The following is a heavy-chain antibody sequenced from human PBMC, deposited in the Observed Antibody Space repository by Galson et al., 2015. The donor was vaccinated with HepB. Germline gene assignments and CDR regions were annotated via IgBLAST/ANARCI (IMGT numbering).Heavy chain of an antibody. J-gene: IGHJ6*02. CDR2: ISYDGTNK. CDR3: VRGKVAVALTYYYYGMDV. Sequence: LRLSCAASGFTFSNFAMHWVRQAPGKGLEWVADISYDGTNKNYADSLKGRFTISRDNSKTTLYLQLNSLRAEDTAVFYCVRGKVAVALTYYYYGMDVWGQGTTVTVSS. V-gene: IGHV3-30-3*01. CDR1: GFTFSNFA. D-gene: IGHD6-19*01.